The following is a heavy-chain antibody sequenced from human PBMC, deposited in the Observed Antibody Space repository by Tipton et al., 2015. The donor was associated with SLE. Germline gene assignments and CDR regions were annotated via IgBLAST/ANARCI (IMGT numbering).Heavy chain of an antibody. V-gene: IGHV4-31*03. CDR1: GGPFSSGGFY. CDR3: ARGNGYWDY. Sequence: TLSLTCTVSGGPFSSGGFYWSWFRQHPGKGLEWIGYIFNSGSTYGGNSYYNPSLQSRVTVSLDTSKNHFSLQLTSVTAADTAVYYCARGNGYWDYWGKGTLVTVSS. CDR2: IFNSGSTYGGNS. D-gene: IGHD3-3*01. J-gene: IGHJ4*02.